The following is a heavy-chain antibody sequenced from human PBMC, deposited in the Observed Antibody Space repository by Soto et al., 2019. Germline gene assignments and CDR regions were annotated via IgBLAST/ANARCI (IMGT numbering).Heavy chain of an antibody. CDR1: GGSISSYY. CDR2: IYYSGST. D-gene: IGHD1-7*01. CDR3: ARGFKWNSLRLYNWFDP. Sequence: SETLSLTCTVSGGSISSYYWSWIRQPPGKGLEWIGYIYYSGSTNYNPSLKSRVTISVDTSKNQFSLKLSSVTAADTAVYYCARGFKWNSLRLYNWFDPWGQGTLVTVSS. V-gene: IGHV4-59*01. J-gene: IGHJ5*02.